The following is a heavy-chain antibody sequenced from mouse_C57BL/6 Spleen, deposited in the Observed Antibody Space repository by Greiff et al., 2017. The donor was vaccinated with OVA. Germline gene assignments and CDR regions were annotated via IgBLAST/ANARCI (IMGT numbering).Heavy chain of an antibody. D-gene: IGHD1-1*01. CDR1: GFSLTSYG. J-gene: IGHJ1*03. V-gene: IGHV2-2*01. CDR2: IWSGGST. Sequence: VKLQESGPGLVQPSQSLSITCTVSGFSLTSYGVHWVRQSPGKGLEWLGVIWSGGSTDYNAAFISRLSISKDNSKSQVFFKMNSLQADDTAIYYCARNIDYYGSSSLWYFDVWGTGTTVTVSS. CDR3: ARNIDYYGSSSLWYFDV.